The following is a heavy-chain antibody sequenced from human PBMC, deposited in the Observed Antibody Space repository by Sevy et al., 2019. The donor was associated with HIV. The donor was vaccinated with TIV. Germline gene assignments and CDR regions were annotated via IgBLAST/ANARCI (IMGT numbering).Heavy chain of an antibody. CDR1: GGSISSSSYY. CDR3: ARHESGELDP. CDR2: NYYSGST. J-gene: IGHJ5*02. D-gene: IGHD3-16*01. V-gene: IGHV4-39*01. Sequence: SETLSLTCAVSGGSISSSSYYWGWIRQPPGKGLEWIGSNYYSGSTYYNPSLKSRVTISVDTSKNQFSLKLSSVTAADTAVYYCARHESGELDPWGQGTLVTVSS.